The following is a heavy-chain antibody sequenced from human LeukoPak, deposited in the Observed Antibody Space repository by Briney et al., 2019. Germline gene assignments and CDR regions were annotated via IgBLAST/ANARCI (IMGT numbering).Heavy chain of an antibody. J-gene: IGHJ4*02. CDR1: GGSFSGYY. V-gene: IGHV4-34*01. D-gene: IGHD6-19*01. CDR2: INHSGST. CDR3: ARARYSSGWYLTYFDY. Sequence: PSETLSLTCAVYGGSFSGYYWSWIRQPPGKGLEWIGEINHSGSTNYNPSLKGRVTISVDTSKNQFSLKLSSVTAADTAVYYCARARYSSGWYLTYFDYWGQGTLVTVSS.